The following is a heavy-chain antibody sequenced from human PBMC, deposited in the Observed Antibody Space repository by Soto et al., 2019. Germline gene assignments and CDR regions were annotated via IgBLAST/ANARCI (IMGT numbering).Heavy chain of an antibody. CDR2: INHSGTT. Sequence: QVHLEQWGAGLLNPSETLSLTCAVYGGSLSGYYWSWVRQSPGKGLEWIGEINHSGTTNYNPSLRTRVTISADTSIHQVSLRLSSVTAADSAVYYCASYHYLDLWTGSRHYMDVWGRGTTVTVSS. V-gene: IGHV4-34*01. J-gene: IGHJ6*03. CDR1: GGSLSGYY. D-gene: IGHD3-9*01. CDR3: ASYHYLDLWTGSRHYMDV.